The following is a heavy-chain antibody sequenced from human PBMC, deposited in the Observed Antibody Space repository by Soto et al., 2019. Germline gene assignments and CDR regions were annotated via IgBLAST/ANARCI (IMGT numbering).Heavy chain of an antibody. CDR3: AKDLSLTTVTPDY. J-gene: IGHJ4*02. D-gene: IGHD4-17*01. V-gene: IGHV3-30*18. Sequence: GGSLRLSCAASGFTFSSYGMHWVRQAPGKGLEWVAVISYDGSTKYYADSVKGRFTISRDNSKKTLYLQMNSLRAEDTALYHCAKDLSLTTVTPDYWGQGALVTVSS. CDR1: GFTFSSYG. CDR2: ISYDGSTK.